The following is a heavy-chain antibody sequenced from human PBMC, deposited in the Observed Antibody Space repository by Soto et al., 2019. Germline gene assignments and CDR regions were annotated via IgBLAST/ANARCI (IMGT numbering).Heavy chain of an antibody. Sequence: GGSLRLSCAASGFTFSDSVRARVRQAPGQGLEWLSVMSGDGRTRYALSVTGRFTISRDNSKNTLYLQMRSLRAEDAAAYYCVKWHTSNFDSLPFTGFDFWGQGTQVTVSS. J-gene: IGHJ4*02. CDR3: VKWHTSNFDSLPFTGFDF. D-gene: IGHD3-22*01. CDR2: MSGDGRT. V-gene: IGHV3-23*01. CDR1: GFTFSDSV.